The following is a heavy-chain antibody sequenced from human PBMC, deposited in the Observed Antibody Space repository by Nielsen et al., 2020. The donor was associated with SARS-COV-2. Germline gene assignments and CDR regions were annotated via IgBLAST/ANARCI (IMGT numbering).Heavy chain of an antibody. CDR3: ARDPRWGTAMVSYYYYGMDV. V-gene: IGHV1-46*01. Sequence: WVRQAPGHGLEWMGIINPSGGSTSYAQKFQGRVTMTRDTSTSTVYMELSSLRSEDTAVYYCARDPRWGTAMVSYYYYGMDVWGQGTTVTVSS. D-gene: IGHD5-18*01. J-gene: IGHJ6*02. CDR2: INPSGGST.